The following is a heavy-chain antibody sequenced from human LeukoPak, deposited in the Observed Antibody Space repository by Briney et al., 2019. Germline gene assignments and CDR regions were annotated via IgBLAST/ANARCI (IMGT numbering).Heavy chain of an antibody. J-gene: IGHJ6*03. V-gene: IGHV3-53*01. CDR2: IYSGGST. Sequence: PGGSLRLSCAASGFTVSSNYMSWVRQAPGKGLERVSVIYSGGSTYYADSVKGRFTISRDNSKNTLYLQMNSLRAEDTAVYYCARGYCSSTSCYSHYYYMDVWGKGTTVTVSS. CDR3: ARGYCSSTSCYSHYYYMDV. D-gene: IGHD2-2*01. CDR1: GFTVSSNY.